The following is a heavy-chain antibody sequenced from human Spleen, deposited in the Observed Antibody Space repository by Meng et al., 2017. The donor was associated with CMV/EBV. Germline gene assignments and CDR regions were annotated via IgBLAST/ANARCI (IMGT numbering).Heavy chain of an antibody. CDR3: ASAPYYYDSSGYHY. Sequence: VQLRGSGPELVTPSQTLPLTCTVSGGSISSGDYYWSWIRQPPGKGLEWIGYIYYSGSTYYNPSLKSRVTISVDTSKNQFSLKLSSVTAADTAVYYCASAPYYYDSSGYHYWGQGTLVTVSS. J-gene: IGHJ4*02. CDR2: IYYSGST. V-gene: IGHV4-30-4*08. CDR1: GGSISSGDYY. D-gene: IGHD3-22*01.